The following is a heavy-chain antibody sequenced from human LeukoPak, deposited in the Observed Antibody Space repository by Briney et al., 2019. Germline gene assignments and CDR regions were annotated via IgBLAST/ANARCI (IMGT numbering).Heavy chain of an antibody. CDR1: GFTFSSYA. D-gene: IGHD3-22*01. J-gene: IGHJ6*02. CDR2: ISGSGGSP. CDR3: AKADLDDDSSGYYYYYYYGMDV. Sequence: PGGSLRLSCAASGFTFSSYAMSRVRQAPGPGLEWVSAISGSGGSPSYADSVKGRFTISRDNSKNTLYLEMNSLRADDTAVYCCAKADLDDDSSGYYYYYYYGMDVWGQGTTVTVSS. V-gene: IGHV3-23*01.